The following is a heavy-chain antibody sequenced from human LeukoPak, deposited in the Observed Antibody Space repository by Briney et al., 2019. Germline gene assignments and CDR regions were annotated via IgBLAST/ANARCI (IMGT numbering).Heavy chain of an antibody. CDR3: ARDGYDSGGYYRLGAFDI. D-gene: IGHD3-22*01. V-gene: IGHV1-2*02. CDR1: GYAFTGYY. CDR2: INPNSGGT. J-gene: IGHJ3*02. Sequence: ASVKVSCKASGYAFTGYYMHWVRQAPGHGLEWTGWINPNSGGTNYAQEFQGRVTMPRDTSISTAYMELSRLRSDDTSVYYGARDGYDSGGYYRLGAFDIWGQGTMVTVSS.